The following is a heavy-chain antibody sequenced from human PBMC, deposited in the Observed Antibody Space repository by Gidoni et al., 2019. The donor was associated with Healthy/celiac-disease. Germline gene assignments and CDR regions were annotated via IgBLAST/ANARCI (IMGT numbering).Heavy chain of an antibody. V-gene: IGHV7-4-1*02. D-gene: IGHD6-19*01. CDR1: GYTFPSYA. CDR3: ARDPEGWVAGPDAFDI. J-gene: IGHJ3*02. Sequence: QVQLVQSGSELKKPGASVKVSCKAYGYTFPSYAMNWGRQAPGQGLEWMGWINTNTGNPTYAQGFTGRFVFSLDTSVSTAYLQISSLKAEDTAVYYCARDPEGWVAGPDAFDIWGQGTMVTVSS. CDR2: INTNTGNP.